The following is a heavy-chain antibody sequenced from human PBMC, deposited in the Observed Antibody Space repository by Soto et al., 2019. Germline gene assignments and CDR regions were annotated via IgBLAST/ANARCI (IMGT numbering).Heavy chain of an antibody. V-gene: IGHV3-21*01. D-gene: IGHD2-15*01. Sequence: PGGSLRLSCAASGFTFSSYSMNWVRQAPGKELEWVSSISSSSSYIYYADSVKGRFTISRDNAKNSLYLQMNSLRAEDTAVYYCARGLNGGPYFDYWGQGTLVTVSS. CDR1: GFTFSSYS. CDR3: ARGLNGGPYFDY. CDR2: ISSSSSYI. J-gene: IGHJ4*02.